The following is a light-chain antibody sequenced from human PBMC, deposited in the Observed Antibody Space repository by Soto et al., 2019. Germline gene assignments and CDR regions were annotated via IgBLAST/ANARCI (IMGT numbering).Light chain of an antibody. CDR1: QSVSNNY. J-gene: IGKJ1*01. Sequence: IVLTQSPGTLSLSPGERATLSCRASQSVSNNYLAWYQQKPGQAPRLLIYGASNRATGIPDRFSGSGSGTDFTLTISRMEPEDFAVYDCQQYGSPGTFGQGTKVDIK. CDR3: QQYGSPGT. V-gene: IGKV3-20*01. CDR2: GAS.